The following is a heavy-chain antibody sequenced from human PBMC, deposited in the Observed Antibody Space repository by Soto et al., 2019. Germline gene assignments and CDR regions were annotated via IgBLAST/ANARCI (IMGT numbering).Heavy chain of an antibody. J-gene: IGHJ6*03. Sequence: QDQLVQSGAEVKKPGASVTVSCKASGYSFTNYGVTWVRQAPGQGLEWMGWISAFNGNTHYAQNLQGRVTMTTDASTSTAYMERRSLRSDDTAVYYCARDRGVAPPVAGNTHYYYYMDVWGKGTTVTVSS. CDR3: ARDRGVAPPVAGNTHYYYYMDV. V-gene: IGHV1-18*01. CDR1: GYSFTNYG. CDR2: ISAFNGNT. D-gene: IGHD6-19*01.